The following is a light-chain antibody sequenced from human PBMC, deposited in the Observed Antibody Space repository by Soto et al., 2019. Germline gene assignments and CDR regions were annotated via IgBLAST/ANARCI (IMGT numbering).Light chain of an antibody. CDR3: ASYTGSDTLV. CDR1: SSDVGGYNY. V-gene: IGLV2-8*01. Sequence: QSVLTQPPSASGSPGQSVTISCTGTSSDVGGYNYVSWYQQHPGKAPKLMIYEVSKRTSGVPDRLSGSKSGNTASLTVSGLQVEDEADYYCASYTGSDTLVLGGGTKLTVL. CDR2: EVS. J-gene: IGLJ2*01.